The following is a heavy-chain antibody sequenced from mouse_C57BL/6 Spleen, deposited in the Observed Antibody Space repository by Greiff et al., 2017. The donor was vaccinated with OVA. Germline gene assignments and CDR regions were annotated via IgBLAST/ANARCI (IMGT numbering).Heavy chain of an antibody. D-gene: IGHD1-1*01. Sequence: EVKLQESGPVLVKPGASVKMSCKASGYTFTDYYMNWVKQSHGKSLEWIGVINPYNGGTSYNQKFKGKATLTVDKSSSTAYMELNSLTSEDSAVYYCARKGGSSYDYFDYWGQGTTLTVSS. CDR2: INPYNGGT. CDR3: ARKGGSSYDYFDY. J-gene: IGHJ2*01. CDR1: GYTFTDYY. V-gene: IGHV1-19*01.